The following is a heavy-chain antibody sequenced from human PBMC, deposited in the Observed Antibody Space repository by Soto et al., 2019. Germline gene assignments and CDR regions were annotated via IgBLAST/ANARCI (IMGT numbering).Heavy chain of an antibody. V-gene: IGHV4-59*01. Sequence: PSETLSLTCTVSGGSISSYYWSWIRQPPGKGLEWIGYIYYSGSANYNPSLKSRVTISVDTSKNQFSLKLNSVTAADTAVYYCARKGHLYFASWGQGSLVTVSS. CDR2: IYYSGSA. CDR1: GGSISSYY. J-gene: IGHJ4*02. CDR3: ARKGHLYFAS.